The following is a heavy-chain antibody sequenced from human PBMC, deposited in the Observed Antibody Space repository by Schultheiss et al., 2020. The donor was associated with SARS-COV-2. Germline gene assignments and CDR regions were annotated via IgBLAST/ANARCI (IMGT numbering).Heavy chain of an antibody. V-gene: IGHV3-66*01. Sequence: GGSLRLSCAASGFTFSSNYMSWVRQAPGKGLEWVSVIYSGGSTYYADSVKGRFTISRDNSKNTLYLQMNSLRAEDTAVYYCASRVSYSLDAFDIWGQGTMVTVSS. J-gene: IGHJ3*02. D-gene: IGHD6-13*01. CDR3: ASRVSYSLDAFDI. CDR2: IYSGGST. CDR1: GFTFSSNY.